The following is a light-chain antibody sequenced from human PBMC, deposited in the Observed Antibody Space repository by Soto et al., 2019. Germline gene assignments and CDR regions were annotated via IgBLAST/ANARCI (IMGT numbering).Light chain of an antibody. Sequence: DIQMTQSPSSVSASVGDRVTITCRASQGISRWLAWYQQKPVKAPNLLISAASSLQSGVPSRFSVSGSGTDFTLTISSLQPEDFATYYCQQTDSFPLTFGPGTKVDIK. CDR2: AAS. CDR3: QQTDSFPLT. J-gene: IGKJ3*01. CDR1: QGISRW. V-gene: IGKV1-12*01.